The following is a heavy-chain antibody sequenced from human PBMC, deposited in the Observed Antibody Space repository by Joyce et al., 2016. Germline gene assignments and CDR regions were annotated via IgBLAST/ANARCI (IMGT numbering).Heavy chain of an antibody. CDR1: GYKFISHW. Sequence: EVQLVQSGAEVKKAGESLKISCKGSGYKFISHWIAWVRQRPGKGLEGMGTIFPGDSDTKYRPSFEGHVTISADRYIDTVYLQWNNLQTSDTAIYYCARRGAILGWFDPWGQGTRVTVSS. J-gene: IGHJ5*02. CDR3: ARRGAILGWFDP. V-gene: IGHV5-51*01. CDR2: IFPGDSDT. D-gene: IGHD3-16*01.